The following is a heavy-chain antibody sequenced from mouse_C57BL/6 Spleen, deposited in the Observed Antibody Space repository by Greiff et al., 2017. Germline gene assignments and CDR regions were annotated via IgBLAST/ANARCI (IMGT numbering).Heavy chain of an antibody. V-gene: IGHV1-55*01. D-gene: IGHD2-2*01. CDR3: ARSLYGYDVGYFDV. CDR1: GYTFTSYW. J-gene: IGHJ1*03. Sequence: QVQLQQPGAELVKPGASVKMSCKASGYTFTSYWITWVKQRPGQGLEWIGDIYPGSGSTNYNEKFKSKATLTVDTSSSTAYMQLSSLTSEDSAVYYWARSLYGYDVGYFDVWGTGTTVTVSS. CDR2: IYPGSGST.